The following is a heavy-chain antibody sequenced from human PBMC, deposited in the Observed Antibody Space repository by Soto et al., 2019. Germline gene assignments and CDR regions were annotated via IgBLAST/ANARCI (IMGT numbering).Heavy chain of an antibody. CDR2: IYYSGST. Sequence: SETLSLTCTVSGGSISSGGYYWSWIRQHPGKGLEWIGYIYYSGSTYYNPSLKSRVTISVDTSKNQFSLKLSSVTAADTAVYYCARRDGIVVVPAAGRHNWFDPWGQGTLVTVSS. D-gene: IGHD2-2*01. V-gene: IGHV4-31*03. J-gene: IGHJ5*02. CDR3: ARRDGIVVVPAAGRHNWFDP. CDR1: GGSISSGGYY.